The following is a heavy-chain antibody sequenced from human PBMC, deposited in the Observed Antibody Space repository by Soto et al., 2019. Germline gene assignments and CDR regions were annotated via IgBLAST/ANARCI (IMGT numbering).Heavy chain of an antibody. CDR3: AKDSIWFGELSYYGMDV. V-gene: IGHV3-30*18. Sequence: QVQLVESGGGVVQPGRSLRLSCAASGFTFSSYGMHWVRQAPGKGLEWVAVISYDGSNKYYADSVKGRFTISRDNSKNTLYLQMNSLSAEDTAVYYCAKDSIWFGELSYYGMDVWGQGTTVTVSS. J-gene: IGHJ6*02. D-gene: IGHD3-10*01. CDR2: ISYDGSNK. CDR1: GFTFSSYG.